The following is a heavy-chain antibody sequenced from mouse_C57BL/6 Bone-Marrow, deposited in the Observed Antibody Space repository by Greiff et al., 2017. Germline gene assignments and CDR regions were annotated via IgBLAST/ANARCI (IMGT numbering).Heavy chain of an antibody. Sequence: EVQLQQSGPELVKPGDSVKISCKASGYSFTGYFMNWVMQSHGKSLEWIGRINPYNGDTFYNQKFKGKATLTVAKSSSTAHMELRSLTSEDSAVYYCARSGGYYVWYFDVWGTGTTVTVSS. J-gene: IGHJ1*03. D-gene: IGHD2-3*01. CDR1: GYSFTGYF. CDR2: INPYNGDT. V-gene: IGHV1-20*01. CDR3: ARSGGYYVWYFDV.